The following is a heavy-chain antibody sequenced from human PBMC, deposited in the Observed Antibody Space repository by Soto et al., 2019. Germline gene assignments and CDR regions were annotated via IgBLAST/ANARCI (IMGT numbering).Heavy chain of an antibody. Sequence: GGSLRLSCAASEFTFSSYAMNWVRQAPGKGLEWVSGISGGGGATYYADSVKGRFTISRDSSKNTLYLQMNSSRAEDTSVYYCSRGYCSSASCSRGYFDYWGQGTLVTVSS. CDR3: SRGYCSSASCSRGYFDY. V-gene: IGHV3-23*01. D-gene: IGHD2-2*01. J-gene: IGHJ4*02. CDR2: ISGGGGAT. CDR1: EFTFSSYA.